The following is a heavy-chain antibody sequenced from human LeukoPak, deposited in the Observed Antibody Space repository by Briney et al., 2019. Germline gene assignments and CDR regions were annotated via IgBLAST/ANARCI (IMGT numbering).Heavy chain of an antibody. D-gene: IGHD3/OR15-3a*01. CDR3: ARASRFGLVIIVDYFDY. J-gene: IGHJ4*02. Sequence: SETLSLTCTVSGYSISSYYWSWIRQPPAKRLEWIGYIYYSGSTNYNPSLKSRVTISVDTSKNQFSLKLSSVTAADTAVYYCARASRFGLVIIVDYFDYWGQGTLVTVSS. V-gene: IGHV4-59*08. CDR1: GYSISSYY. CDR2: IYYSGST.